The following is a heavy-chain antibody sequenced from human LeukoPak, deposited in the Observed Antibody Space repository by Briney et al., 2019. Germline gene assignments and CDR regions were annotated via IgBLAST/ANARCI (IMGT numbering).Heavy chain of an antibody. Sequence: GASVKVSCKASGYTFTSYGISWVRQAPGQGREWMGWISAYNGNTNYAQKLQGRVTMTPDTSTSTAYMELTSLRSDDTAVYYCARYYYASSGYYSPLDYWGQGTLVTVSS. CDR2: ISAYNGNT. CDR1: GYTFTSYG. J-gene: IGHJ4*02. V-gene: IGHV1-18*01. D-gene: IGHD3-22*01. CDR3: ARYYYASSGYYSPLDY.